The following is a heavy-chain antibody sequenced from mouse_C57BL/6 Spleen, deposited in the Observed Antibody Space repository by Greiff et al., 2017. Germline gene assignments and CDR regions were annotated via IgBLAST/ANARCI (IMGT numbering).Heavy chain of an antibody. V-gene: IGHV1-81*01. J-gene: IGHJ4*01. CDR3: ARGLDSSGYVDYAMDY. D-gene: IGHD3-2*02. CDR2: IYPRSGNT. CDR1: GYTFTSYG. Sequence: QVQLQQSGAELARPGASVKLSCKASGYTFTSYGISWVKQRTGQGLEWIGEIYPRSGNTYYNAKFKGKATLTADKSSSTAYMELRSLTSEDSAVYFCARGLDSSGYVDYAMDYWGQGTSVTVSS.